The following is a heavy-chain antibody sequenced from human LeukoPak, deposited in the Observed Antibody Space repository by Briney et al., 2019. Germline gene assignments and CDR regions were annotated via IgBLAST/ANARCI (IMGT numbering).Heavy chain of an antibody. CDR1: GGSISSSSYY. CDR2: IYYSGST. V-gene: IGHV4-39*01. D-gene: IGHD3-10*01. J-gene: IGHJ5*02. CDR3: ARYGSGSYYNWFDP. Sequence: PSETLSLTCTVSGGSISSSSYYWGWIRQPPGQGLEWIGSIYYSGSTYYNPSLKSRVTISVDTSKNQFSLKLSSVTAADTAVYYCARYGSGSYYNWFDPWGQGTLVTVSS.